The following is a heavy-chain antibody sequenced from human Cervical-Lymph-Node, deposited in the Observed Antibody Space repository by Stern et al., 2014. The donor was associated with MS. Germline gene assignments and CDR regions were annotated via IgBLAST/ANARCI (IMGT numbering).Heavy chain of an antibody. J-gene: IGHJ4*02. CDR3: ARDPTMGAPDYLDY. CDR2: KGHNAVQK. Sequence: VQLVESGGGVVQPGRSLRLSCAASGFTFSSFAIHWVRQVPGRGLEWVAFKGHNAVQKFDPDSVKGRFTISRDNSKNTLFLEMNSLRSEDTAVYCCARDPTMGAPDYLDYWGQGTLVTVSS. CDR1: GFTFSSFA. D-gene: IGHD1-26*01. V-gene: IGHV3-30*04.